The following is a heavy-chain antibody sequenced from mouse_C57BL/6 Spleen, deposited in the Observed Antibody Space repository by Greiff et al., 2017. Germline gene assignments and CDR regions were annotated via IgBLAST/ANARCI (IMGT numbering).Heavy chain of an antibody. Sequence: EVKVEESGGGLVQPGGSMKLSCAASGFTFSDAWMDWVRQSPEKGLEWVAEIRNNANNHATYYAESVKGRFTISRDDSKSSVYLQMNSLRAEDTGIYYCTRPNYDGSSPFAYWGQGTLVTVSA. J-gene: IGHJ3*01. V-gene: IGHV6-6*01. CDR3: TRPNYDGSSPFAY. D-gene: IGHD1-1*01. CDR2: IRNNANNHAT. CDR1: GFTFSDAW.